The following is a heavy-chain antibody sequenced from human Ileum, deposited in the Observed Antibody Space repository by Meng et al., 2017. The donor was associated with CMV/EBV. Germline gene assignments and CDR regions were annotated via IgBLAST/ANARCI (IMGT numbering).Heavy chain of an antibody. CDR3: ARDRVPNDFWSGWESKGMDV. Sequence: VSVKVSCKASGYTFTSHDISWVRRAPGQGLEWTGWISTDNGNTNYAQSFQGRVTLTTDASTSTAYMELRGLRSDDTAVYYFARDRVPNDFWSGWESKGMDVWGQGTTVTVSS. V-gene: IGHV1-18*01. CDR1: GYTFTSHD. D-gene: IGHD3-3*01. CDR2: ISTDNGNT. J-gene: IGHJ6*02.